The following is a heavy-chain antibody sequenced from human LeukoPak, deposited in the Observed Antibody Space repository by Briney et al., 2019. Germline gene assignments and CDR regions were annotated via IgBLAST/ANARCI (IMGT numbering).Heavy chain of an antibody. V-gene: IGHV3-7*01. Sequence: GGSLRLSCAASGFTFSNYWMSWVRQAPGKGLEWVANINKDGSEKYYVDSVKGRFTISRDNAKTSLYLQMISLRAEDTAVYYCARHLSGVTGYTYGRGIDYWGQGTLVTVSS. D-gene: IGHD5-18*01. CDR2: INKDGSEK. CDR1: GFTFSNYW. CDR3: ARHLSGVTGYTYGRGIDY. J-gene: IGHJ4*02.